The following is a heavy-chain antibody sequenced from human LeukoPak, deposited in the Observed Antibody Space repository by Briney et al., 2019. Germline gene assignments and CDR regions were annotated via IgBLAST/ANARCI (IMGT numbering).Heavy chain of an antibody. Sequence: GSLRLSCAASGFSFRNFWMIWVRQAPGKGLEWVANINHDGSEKYYVDSVKGRFTISRDNAQKSLYLQMNTLRAEDTAVYYCAMAYNYGMDIWGQGTAVTVS. V-gene: IGHV3-7*03. CDR3: AMAYNYGMDI. CDR1: GFSFRNFW. CDR2: INHDGSEK. J-gene: IGHJ6*02.